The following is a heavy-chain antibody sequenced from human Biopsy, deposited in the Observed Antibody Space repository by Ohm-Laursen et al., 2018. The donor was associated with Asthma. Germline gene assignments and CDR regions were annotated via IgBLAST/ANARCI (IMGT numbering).Heavy chain of an antibody. CDR2: IYYSGST. V-gene: IGHV4-59*01. Sequence: SETLSLTCIVSGGSISDYYKTWFRQPPGKGLEWIGYIYYSGSTNYNPSLKSRVTISEDTSKNQFSLKLTSVTAADTAVYYCARGVITNWFDPWGQGTRVTVSS. D-gene: IGHD3-16*02. CDR3: ARGVITNWFDP. CDR1: GGSISDYY. J-gene: IGHJ5*02.